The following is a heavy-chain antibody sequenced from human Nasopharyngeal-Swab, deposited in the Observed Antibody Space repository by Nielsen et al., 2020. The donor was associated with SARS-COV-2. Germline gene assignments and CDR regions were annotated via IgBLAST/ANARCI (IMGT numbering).Heavy chain of an antibody. J-gene: IGHJ4*02. V-gene: IGHV3-53*01. Sequence: WIRQPPGKGLEWVSVIYSGGSTYYADSVKGRFTISRDNSKNTLYLQLNILRAEDTAVYCCARDKGGNSPPYYFDYWGQGTLVTVSA. D-gene: IGHD4-23*01. CDR3: ARDKGGNSPPYYFDY. CDR2: IYSGGST.